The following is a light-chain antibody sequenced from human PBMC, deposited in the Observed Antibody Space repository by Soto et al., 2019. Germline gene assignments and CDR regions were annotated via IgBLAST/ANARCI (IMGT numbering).Light chain of an antibody. Sequence: QAVVTQEPSFSVSPGGTVTLTCGLSSDSVSPSYYPSWYQQNPGQAPRTLIFSTNSRSSGVPDRFSGYILGNKAALTITGAQADDESDYYCVLYVGSGISVFGGGTKVTVL. CDR2: STN. CDR1: SDSVSPSYY. J-gene: IGLJ3*02. CDR3: VLYVGSGISV. V-gene: IGLV8-61*01.